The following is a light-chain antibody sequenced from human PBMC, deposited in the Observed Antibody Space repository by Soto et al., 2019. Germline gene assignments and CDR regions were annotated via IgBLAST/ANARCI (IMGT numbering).Light chain of an antibody. CDR2: RAS. Sequence: DIQMTQSPSTLSASVGDRVTITCRASQRISNWLAWYQQKPGKAPKLVIYRASTLESVVPSRFSGSGSGTEFTLTISSLQPDDFATYCCQQYNSYSGTFGPGTKVDIK. CDR3: QQYNSYSGT. CDR1: QRISNW. V-gene: IGKV1-5*03. J-gene: IGKJ3*01.